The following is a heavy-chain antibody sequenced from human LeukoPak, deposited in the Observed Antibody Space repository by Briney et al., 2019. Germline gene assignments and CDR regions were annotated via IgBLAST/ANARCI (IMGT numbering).Heavy chain of an antibody. CDR3: ARDGEYCSGGSCYRQNYYYYMDV. J-gene: IGHJ6*03. CDR1: GYTFTSYY. Sequence: AASVKVSCKASGYTFTSYYMHWVRQAPGQGLEWMGIINPSGGSTSYAQKFQGRVTMTRDVSTSTVYMELSSLRSEDTAVYYCARDGEYCSGGSCYRQNYYYYMDVWGKGTTVTVSS. D-gene: IGHD2-15*01. CDR2: INPSGGST. V-gene: IGHV1-46*01.